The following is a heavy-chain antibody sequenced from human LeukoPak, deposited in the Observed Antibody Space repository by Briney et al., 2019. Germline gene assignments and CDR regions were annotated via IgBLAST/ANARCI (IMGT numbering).Heavy chain of an antibody. CDR1: GFTFSSYA. Sequence: GGSLRLSCAASGFTFSSYAMSWVRQAPGKGLEWVSAISGSGGSTYYADSVKGRFTISRDNSKNTLYLQMNSLRVEDTAVYYCAKQYDFWSGPDYWGQGTLVTVSS. J-gene: IGHJ4*02. V-gene: IGHV3-23*01. CDR3: AKQYDFWSGPDY. CDR2: ISGSGGST. D-gene: IGHD3-3*01.